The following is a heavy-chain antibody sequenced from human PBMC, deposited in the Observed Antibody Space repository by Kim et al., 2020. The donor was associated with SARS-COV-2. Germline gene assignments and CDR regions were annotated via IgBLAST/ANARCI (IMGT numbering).Heavy chain of an antibody. CDR2: IYYSGST. V-gene: IGHV4-59*13. Sequence: SQTLSLTCTVSGGSISSYYWSWIRQPPGKGLEWIGYIYYSGSTNYNPSLKSRVTISVDTSKNQFSLKLSSVIAADTAVYYCARRIGIDYWGQGTLVTVSS. J-gene: IGHJ4*02. CDR3: ARRIGIDY. CDR1: GGSISSYY.